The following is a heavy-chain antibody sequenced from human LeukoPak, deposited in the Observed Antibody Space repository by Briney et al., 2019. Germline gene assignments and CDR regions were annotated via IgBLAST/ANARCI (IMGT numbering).Heavy chain of an antibody. CDR2: ISSSSSYI. Sequence: GGALRRYSAASGFDFSRYSMKWARPATGKGMEWVSSISSSSSYIYYAESGKGRFTISREEAKNTMYLQMSSMRGEDRAGYYSGGDRVGDTRDLDYWRQGALLTVSS. J-gene: IGHJ4*02. CDR1: GFDFSRYS. CDR3: GGDRVGDTRDLDY. V-gene: IGHV3-21*01. D-gene: IGHD3-16*01.